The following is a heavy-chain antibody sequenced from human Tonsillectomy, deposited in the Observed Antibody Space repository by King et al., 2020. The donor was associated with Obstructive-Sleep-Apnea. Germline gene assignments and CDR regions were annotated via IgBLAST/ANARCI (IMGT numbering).Heavy chain of an antibody. CDR3: ARDTIFGVGPYGMDV. CDR1: GGSISSSSYY. J-gene: IGHJ6*02. D-gene: IGHD3-3*01. CDR2: IYYSGST. Sequence: LQLQESGPGLVKPSETLSLTCTVSGGSISSSSYYWGWIRQPPGKGLEWIGSIYYSGSTYYNPSLKSRVTISVDTSKNQFSLKLSSVTAADTAVYYCARDTIFGVGPYGMDVWGQGTTVTVSS. V-gene: IGHV4-39*07.